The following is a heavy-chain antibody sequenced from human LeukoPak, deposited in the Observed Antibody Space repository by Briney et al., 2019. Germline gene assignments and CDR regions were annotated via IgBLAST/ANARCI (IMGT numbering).Heavy chain of an antibody. CDR1: GFTFSSYG. V-gene: IGHV3-23*01. CDR2: IRGSGRST. Sequence: SGGSLRLSCAASGFTFSSYGMSWVRQAPGKGLEGVSTIRGSGRSTYYADSVKGRFTISRDNSKNTVSLQMNSLRADDTAIYYCAKDRVNSGSYSLGYWGQGTLVTVSP. J-gene: IGHJ4*02. CDR3: AKDRVNSGSYSLGY. D-gene: IGHD3-10*01.